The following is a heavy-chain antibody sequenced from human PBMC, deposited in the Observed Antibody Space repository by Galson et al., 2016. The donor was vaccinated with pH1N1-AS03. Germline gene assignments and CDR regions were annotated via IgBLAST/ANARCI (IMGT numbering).Heavy chain of an antibody. D-gene: IGHD3-22*01. Sequence: SETLSLTCTVSGGSVSSGGYYWSWLRQPPGEGLEWIAYIYYTGATNYNPSLNSPVTISIDTSKNQCSLNLSSVTAADTAVYFCARARDYSEITHPFDIWGQGTMVTVSS. CDR2: IYYTGAT. J-gene: IGHJ3*02. CDR1: GGSVSSGGYY. CDR3: ARARDYSEITHPFDI. V-gene: IGHV4-61*08.